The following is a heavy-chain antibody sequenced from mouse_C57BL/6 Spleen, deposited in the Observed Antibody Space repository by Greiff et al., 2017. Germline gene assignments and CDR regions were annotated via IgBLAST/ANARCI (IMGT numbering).Heavy chain of an antibody. CDR1: GYSFTSYY. CDR2: IYPGSGST. CDR3: ARPYDSYAMDY. Sequence: QVQLQQSGPELVKPGASVKISCKASGYSFTSYYIHWVKQRPGQGLEWIGWIYPGSGSTKYNEKFKGKATLTADTSSSTAYMQLSSLTSEDSAVYYCARPYDSYAMDYWGQGTSVTVSS. V-gene: IGHV1-66*01. D-gene: IGHD6-5*01. J-gene: IGHJ4*01.